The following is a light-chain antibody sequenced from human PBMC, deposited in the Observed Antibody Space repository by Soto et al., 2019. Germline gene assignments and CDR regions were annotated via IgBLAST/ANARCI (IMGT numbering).Light chain of an antibody. CDR3: AAWDDTLGGVI. Sequence: QSVLTQPPSASGTPGQRVTISCSGSNSNIGNNYVFWYQQVPGTAPKVVTYRNNQRPSGVPDRFSSSRSGTSASLAITGLRSDDEADYYCAAWDDTLGGVIFGGGTKLTVL. V-gene: IGLV1-47*01. CDR1: NSNIGNNY. J-gene: IGLJ2*01. CDR2: RNN.